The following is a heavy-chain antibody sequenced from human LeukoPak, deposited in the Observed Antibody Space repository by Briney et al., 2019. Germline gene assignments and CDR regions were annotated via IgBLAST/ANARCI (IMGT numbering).Heavy chain of an antibody. V-gene: IGHV1-2*06. Sequence: WASVKVSCKASGSTFTGYYMHWVRQAPGQGLEWMGRINPNSGGTNYAQKFQGRVTMTRDTSISTAYMELSRLRSDDTAVYYCARDLNTGDFWFDPWGQGTLVTDSS. D-gene: IGHD3-10*01. J-gene: IGHJ5*02. CDR2: INPNSGGT. CDR1: GSTFTGYY. CDR3: ARDLNTGDFWFDP.